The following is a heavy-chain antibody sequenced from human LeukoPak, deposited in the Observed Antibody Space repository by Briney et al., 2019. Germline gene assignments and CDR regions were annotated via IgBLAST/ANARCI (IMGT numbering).Heavy chain of an antibody. CDR3: ARQVALGGMVEWYFDY. Sequence: SETLSLTCTVSGGSISSYYWSWIRQPPGKGLEWIGYIYYSGSTNYNPPLKSRVTISVDTSKNQFSLKLSSVTAADTAVYYCARQVALGGMVEWYFDYWGQGTLVTVSS. V-gene: IGHV4-59*08. CDR2: IYYSGST. J-gene: IGHJ4*02. D-gene: IGHD1-26*01. CDR1: GGSISSYY.